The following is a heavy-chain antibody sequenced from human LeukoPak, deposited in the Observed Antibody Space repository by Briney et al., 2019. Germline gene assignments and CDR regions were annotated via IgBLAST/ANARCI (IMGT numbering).Heavy chain of an antibody. Sequence: GASVKVSCKASGYTFTSYGISWVRQAPGQGLEWMGWISAYNGNTNYAQKLQGRVTMTTDTSTSTAYMELRSLRSDDTDVYYCARDEPIVVVPAAMSYWGQGTLVTVSS. CDR3: ARDEPIVVVPAAMSY. D-gene: IGHD2-2*01. V-gene: IGHV1-18*01. J-gene: IGHJ4*02. CDR2: ISAYNGNT. CDR1: GYTFTSYG.